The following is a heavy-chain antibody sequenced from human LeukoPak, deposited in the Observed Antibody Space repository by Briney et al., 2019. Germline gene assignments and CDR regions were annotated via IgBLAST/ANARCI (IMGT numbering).Heavy chain of an antibody. CDR1: GYTFTGYY. CDR3: ARELAAAGTYNWFDP. D-gene: IGHD6-13*01. V-gene: IGHV1-2*02. J-gene: IGHJ5*02. CDR2: INPNSGGT. Sequence: ASVKVSCKASGYTFTGYYMHWVRQAPGQGLEWMGWINPNSGGTNYAQKFQGRVTMTRDTSISTAYMELSRLRSDDTAVYYCARELAAAGTYNWFDPWGQGTLVTVPS.